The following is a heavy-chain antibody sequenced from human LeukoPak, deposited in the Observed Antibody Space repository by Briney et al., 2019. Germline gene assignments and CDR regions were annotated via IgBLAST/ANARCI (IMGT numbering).Heavy chain of an antibody. Sequence: GGSLRLSCAASGFTFSSYSMNWVRQAPGKGLEWVSYISSSSSTIYYADSVKGRFTISRDNSKNTLYLQMNSLRAEDTAVYYCAREWVAGYRFYFYYYGMDVWGQGTTVTVSS. CDR1: GFTFSSYS. CDR2: ISSSSSTI. CDR3: AREWVAGYRFYFYYYGMDV. V-gene: IGHV3-48*01. J-gene: IGHJ6*02. D-gene: IGHD6-19*01.